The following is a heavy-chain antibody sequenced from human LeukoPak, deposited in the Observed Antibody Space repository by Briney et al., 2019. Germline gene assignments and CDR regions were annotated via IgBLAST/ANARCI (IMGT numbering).Heavy chain of an antibody. CDR2: ISGSGGST. V-gene: IGHV3-23*01. Sequence: GSLRLSCAASGFTFSSYAMSWVRQAPGKGLEWVSAISGSGGSTYYADSVKGRFTISRDNSKNTLFLHMNSLSAEDTAIYYCAKEEISTAGPFDFWGQGALVIVSS. CDR3: AKEEISTAGPFDF. CDR1: GFTFSSYA. D-gene: IGHD6-13*01. J-gene: IGHJ4*02.